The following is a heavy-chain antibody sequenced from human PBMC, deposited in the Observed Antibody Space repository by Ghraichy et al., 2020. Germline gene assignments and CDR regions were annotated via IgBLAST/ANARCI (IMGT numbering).Heavy chain of an antibody. CDR2: ISYDGSNK. D-gene: IGHD2-15*01. J-gene: IGHJ4*02. CDR3: AKDVRGGVVGVIDY. V-gene: IGHV3-30*18. Sequence: GGSLRLSCAASGFTFSSYGMHWVRQAPGKGLEWVAVISYDGSNKYYADSVKGRFTISRDNSKNTLYLQMNSLRAEDTAVYYCAKDVRGGVVGVIDYWGQGTLVTVSS. CDR1: GFTFSSYG.